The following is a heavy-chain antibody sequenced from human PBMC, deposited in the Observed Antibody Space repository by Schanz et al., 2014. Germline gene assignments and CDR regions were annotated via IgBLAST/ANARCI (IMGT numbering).Heavy chain of an antibody. CDR1: GFAFSDYA. V-gene: IGHV3-30*04. D-gene: IGHD3-22*01. CDR2: ISYEGSKK. J-gene: IGHJ4*02. Sequence: QVQLVESGGGVVQPGRSLRLSCAASGFAFSDYAMHWVRQAPGKGLEWVAVISYEGSKKYYPDSVQGRFTISRDNSKNTVYLQMNSLRAEDTAVYYCARVYDSSGYYYLHSFDYWGQGTLVTVSS. CDR3: ARVYDSSGYYYLHSFDY.